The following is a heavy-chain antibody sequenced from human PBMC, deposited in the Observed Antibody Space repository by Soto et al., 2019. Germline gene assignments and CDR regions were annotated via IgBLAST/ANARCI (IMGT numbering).Heavy chain of an antibody. Sequence: QVQLVESGGGVVQPGRSLRLSCAASGFTFSSYGMHWVRQAPGKGLEWVAVISYDGSNKYYADSVKGRFTISSDKSKNTMYLQMNSLRAEDTAVSYCAKDLKTTYGSGSMTLSRWGQGTLVTVSS. CDR2: ISYDGSNK. V-gene: IGHV3-30*18. J-gene: IGHJ4*02. CDR1: GFTFSSYG. D-gene: IGHD3-10*01. CDR3: AKDLKTTYGSGSMTLSR.